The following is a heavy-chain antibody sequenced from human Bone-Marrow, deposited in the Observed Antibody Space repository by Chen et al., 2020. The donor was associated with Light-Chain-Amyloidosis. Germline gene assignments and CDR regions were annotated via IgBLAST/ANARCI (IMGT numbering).Heavy chain of an antibody. V-gene: IGHV3-23*01. CDR2: ISGSGGST. D-gene: IGHD2-21*01. Sequence: EVQLLESGGGLVQPGGSLRLSCSASGFTFSSYAMSWGRQAPGKGLEWVSAISGSGGSTYYVDSVKGRFTISRYNSKNTLYRQMNSLRAEDTAVYYCAKDLAYCGGDCTDAEYFQHWVQGTLVTVSS. CDR1: GFTFSSYA. CDR3: AKDLAYCGGDCTDAEYFQH. J-gene: IGHJ1*01.